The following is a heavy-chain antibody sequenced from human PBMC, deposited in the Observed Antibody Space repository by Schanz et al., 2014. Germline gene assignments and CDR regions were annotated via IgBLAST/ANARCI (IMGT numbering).Heavy chain of an antibody. V-gene: IGHV1-24*01. D-gene: IGHD6-13*01. CDR2: FDPEDVET. CDR1: GYTLTDLS. Sequence: QVQLVQSGAEVKKPGASVKVSCKVSGYTLTDLSMHWGRQAPGKGLEWMGDFDPEDVETLYAQKFQVRVTMTADRTTDSAYMELRSLRSEDAAVYSCATDQIAAAGSQYFYYYGMGVWGQGTTVTVSS. CDR3: ATDQIAAAGSQYFYYYGMGV. J-gene: IGHJ6*02.